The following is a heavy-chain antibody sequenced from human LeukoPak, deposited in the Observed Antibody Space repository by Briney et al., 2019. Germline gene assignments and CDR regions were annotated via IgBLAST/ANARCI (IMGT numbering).Heavy chain of an antibody. CDR3: ARDIYGVSGNLHWFDP. V-gene: IGHV4-38-2*02. CDR2: IDGSGSS. CDR1: GYSISSGYL. D-gene: IGHD3-10*01. J-gene: IGHJ5*02. Sequence: SETLSLTCTVSGYSISSGYLWGWIRQPPGKGLEWIGSIDGSGSSYYNPSLKSRVTISVDTSRNQFSLKMTSVTAADTAVYYCARDIYGVSGNLHWFDPWGQGTLVTVSS.